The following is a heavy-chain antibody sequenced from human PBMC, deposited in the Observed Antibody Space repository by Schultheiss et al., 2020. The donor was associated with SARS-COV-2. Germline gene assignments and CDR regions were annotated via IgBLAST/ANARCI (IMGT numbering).Heavy chain of an antibody. Sequence: GGSLRLSCAVSGLTLLGYALSWVRQAPGKGLEWVAVISYDGSNKYYADSVKGRFTISRDNSKNTLYLQMNSLRAEDTAVYYCAREEGRYCSSTSCYEGRDYWGQGALVTVSS. CDR2: ISYDGSNK. J-gene: IGHJ4*02. V-gene: IGHV3-30*03. CDR3: AREEGRYCSSTSCYEGRDY. D-gene: IGHD2-2*01. CDR1: GLTLLGYA.